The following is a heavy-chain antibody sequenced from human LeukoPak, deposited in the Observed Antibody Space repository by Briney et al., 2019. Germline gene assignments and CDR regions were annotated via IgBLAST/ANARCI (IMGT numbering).Heavy chain of an antibody. Sequence: GGSLRLSCAASGFTFSSYAMSWVRQAPGKGLEWVSAISGSGGSTYYADSVKGRFTISRDNSKNTLYLQMNSLRAEDTAAYYCAKPITMVRGVIIGDAFDIWGQGTMVTVSS. D-gene: IGHD3-10*01. CDR3: AKPITMVRGVIIGDAFDI. V-gene: IGHV3-23*01. J-gene: IGHJ3*02. CDR2: ISGSGGST. CDR1: GFTFSSYA.